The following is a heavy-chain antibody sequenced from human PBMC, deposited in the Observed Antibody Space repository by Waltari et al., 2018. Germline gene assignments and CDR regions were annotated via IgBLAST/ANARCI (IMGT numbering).Heavy chain of an antibody. D-gene: IGHD3-22*01. CDR1: GGSISSTNYY. J-gene: IGHJ3*02. V-gene: IGHV4-39*01. CDR2: IDYSGSP. CDR3: ARQQLSGYYYGYDAFDI. Sequence: QLQLQESGPGVVKPSETLSLTCTVSGGSISSTNYYWGWIRQPPGKGLEWIGSIDYSGSPFYNPSLKSRVTVSVDTSKNQFSLKLSSVTAADTAVYYCARQQLSGYYYGYDAFDIWGQGTMVTVSS.